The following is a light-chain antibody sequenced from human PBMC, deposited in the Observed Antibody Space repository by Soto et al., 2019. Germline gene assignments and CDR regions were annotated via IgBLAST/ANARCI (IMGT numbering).Light chain of an antibody. CDR1: GGHSSYI. V-gene: IGLV4-60*03. CDR3: ETWDSNSLV. CDR2: LEGSGSY. Sequence: QPVLTQSSSASASLGSSVKLTCTLSGGHSSYIIAWHQQQPGKAPRYLMKLEGSGSYNKGSGVPDRFSGSSSGADRYLTISNLQSEDEADYYCETWDSNSLVFGGGTKLTVL. J-gene: IGLJ2*01.